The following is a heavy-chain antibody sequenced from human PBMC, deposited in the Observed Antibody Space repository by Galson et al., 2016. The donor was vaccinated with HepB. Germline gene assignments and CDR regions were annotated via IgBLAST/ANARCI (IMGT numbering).Heavy chain of an antibody. V-gene: IGHV4-34*01. Sequence: SETLSLTCTVSGASITYYYWSWIRQPPGKGLEWIGEVNHRGTTNYDPSLESRVTISADTSKNRFSLNLSSVTAADTAVYFCARDGFPGFGSFFDYWGHGALVTVSS. J-gene: IGHJ4*01. CDR2: VNHRGTT. CDR1: GASITYYY. D-gene: IGHD3-10*01. CDR3: ARDGFPGFGSFFDY.